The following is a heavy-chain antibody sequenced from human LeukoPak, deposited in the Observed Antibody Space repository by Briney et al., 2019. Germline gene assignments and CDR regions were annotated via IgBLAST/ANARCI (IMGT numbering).Heavy chain of an antibody. V-gene: IGHV4-34*01. CDR1: GGSFSGYY. D-gene: IGHD3-10*01. CDR3: ARGYTYYGSGSPPGDV. J-gene: IGHJ6*04. Sequence: SESLSLACSVYGGSFSGYYWGWVRHPPGRGLGWIAEIDHSGSTHYNPSLKSRVIISVDMSQHQVSLRLNSLTAADTAVYYCARGYTYYGSGSPPGDVWGNGTSVIVSS. CDR2: IDHSGST.